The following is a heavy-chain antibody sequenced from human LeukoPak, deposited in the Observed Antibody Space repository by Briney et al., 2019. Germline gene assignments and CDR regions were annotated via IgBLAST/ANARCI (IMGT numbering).Heavy chain of an antibody. CDR2: IYTSGST. CDR3: ARGDWLAAAGNWFDP. D-gene: IGHD6-13*01. V-gene: IGHV4-4*07. J-gene: IGHJ5*02. Sequence: PSETLSLTCTVSGGSISSYYWSWIRQPAGKGLEWIGRIYTSGSTNYNPSLKSRVTMSIDTSKNQFSLKLSSVTAADTAVYYCARGDWLAAAGNWFDPWGQGTLVTVSP. CDR1: GGSISSYY.